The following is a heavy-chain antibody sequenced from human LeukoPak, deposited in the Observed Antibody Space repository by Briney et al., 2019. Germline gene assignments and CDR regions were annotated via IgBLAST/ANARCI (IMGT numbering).Heavy chain of an antibody. CDR2: INHSGST. V-gene: IGHV4-34*01. CDR3: ARFGQRGKYYYYGMDV. D-gene: IGHD6-25*01. J-gene: IGHJ6*02. CDR1: GGSFSGYY. Sequence: PSETLSLTCAVYGGSFSGYYWSWIRQPPGKGLEWIGEINHSGSTYYNPSLKSRVTISVDTSKNQFSLKLSSVTAADTAVYYCARFGQRGKYYYYGMDVWGQGTTVTVSS.